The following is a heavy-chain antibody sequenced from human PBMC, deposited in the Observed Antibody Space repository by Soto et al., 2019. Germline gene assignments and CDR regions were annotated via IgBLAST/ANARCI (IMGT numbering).Heavy chain of an antibody. Sequence: QVHLVQSGAEVKKLGASVKVSCKGSGYGFTTDGITWVRQAPGQGLEWMAWISAHNGNTNYAQKVQGRVTVTRDTSTSTAYMELRSLRYDDTAVYYCARGRYGDYWGQGALVTVSS. CDR3: ARGRYGDY. D-gene: IGHD1-1*01. CDR1: GYGFTTDG. J-gene: IGHJ4*02. CDR2: ISAHNGNT. V-gene: IGHV1-18*01.